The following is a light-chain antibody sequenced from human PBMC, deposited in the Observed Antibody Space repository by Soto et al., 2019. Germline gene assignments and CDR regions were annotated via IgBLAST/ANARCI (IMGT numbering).Light chain of an antibody. Sequence: EMVMTQSPATLSVSTGERATISCRASQSVSTDLAWFQQKPGQAPRLLIYGGSTRATNIPARFSASGSGTKFTHTVSSLQSEDFAVYYCQQYNSWPPITFGGGTKVEIK. CDR3: QQYNSWPPIT. CDR1: QSVSTD. V-gene: IGKV3-15*01. CDR2: GGS. J-gene: IGKJ4*01.